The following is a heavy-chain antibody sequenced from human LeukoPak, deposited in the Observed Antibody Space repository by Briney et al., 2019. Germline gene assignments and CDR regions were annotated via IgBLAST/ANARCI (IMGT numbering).Heavy chain of an antibody. V-gene: IGHV4-59*13. J-gene: IGHJ4*02. D-gene: IGHD6-13*01. Sequence: SETLSLTCTVSGGSISSYYWSWIRQPPGKGLEWSGYIYYSGSTNYNPSLKSRVTISVDTSKNQSSLKLSSVTAADTAVYYCARAGNLAAAGIPDYWGQGTLVTVSS. CDR1: GGSISSYY. CDR2: IYYSGST. CDR3: ARAGNLAAAGIPDY.